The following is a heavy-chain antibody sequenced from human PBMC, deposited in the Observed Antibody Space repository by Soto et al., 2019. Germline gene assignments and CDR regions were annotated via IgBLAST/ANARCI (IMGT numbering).Heavy chain of an antibody. CDR2: IKFDASEK. Sequence: GGSLILSCAASGVTFDIYWMSWVRQAPGKGLEWVATIKFDASEKKYVDSVKGRFTISRDNSKNTLYLQMNSLRAEDTAVYYCARSRDGYNFLDYWGQGTLVTVSS. CDR3: ARSRDGYNFLDY. J-gene: IGHJ4*02. D-gene: IGHD1-1*01. V-gene: IGHV3-7*01. CDR1: GVTFDIYW.